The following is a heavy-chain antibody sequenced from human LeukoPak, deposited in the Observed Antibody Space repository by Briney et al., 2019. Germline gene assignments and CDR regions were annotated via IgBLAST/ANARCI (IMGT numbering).Heavy chain of an antibody. V-gene: IGHV4-59*08. CDR3: ARQYDSSGYWYYFDY. D-gene: IGHD3-22*01. CDR2: IYYSGSTNYNPSLYYSGST. CDR1: GGSISSDY. J-gene: IGHJ4*02. Sequence: SETLSLTCTVSGGSISSDYWSWIRQPPGKGLEWIGYIYYSGSTNYNPSLYYSGSTNYNPSLKSRVTISLDTSKNQFSLKLSSVTVADTAVYYCARQYDSSGYWYYFDYWGQGTLVTVSS.